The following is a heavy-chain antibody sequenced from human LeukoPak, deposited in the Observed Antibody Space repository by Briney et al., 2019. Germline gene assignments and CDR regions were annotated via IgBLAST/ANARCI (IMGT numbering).Heavy chain of an antibody. CDR2: IWYDGSNK. V-gene: IGHV3-33*01. CDR1: GFTFSSYG. D-gene: IGHD4-17*01. J-gene: IGHJ4*02. Sequence: GGSLRLSCAASGFTFSSYGMHWVRQAPGKGLEWVAVIWYDGSNKYYADSVKGRFTISRDNSKNTLFLQMNSLRAEDTAVYYCARDPDDYGDYSCFDYWGQGTLVTVSS. CDR3: ARDPDDYGDYSCFDY.